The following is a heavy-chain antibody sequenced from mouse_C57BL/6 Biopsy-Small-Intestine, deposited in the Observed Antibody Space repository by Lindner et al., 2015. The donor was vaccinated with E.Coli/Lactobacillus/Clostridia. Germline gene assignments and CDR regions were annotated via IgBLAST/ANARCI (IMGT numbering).Heavy chain of an antibody. CDR1: GYTFTGYW. D-gene: IGHD2-2*01. V-gene: IGHV1-9*01. CDR3: ARLEGYGYDPYYYAMDY. Sequence: VQLQESGAELMKPGASVKLSCKATGYTFTGYWIEWVKQRPGHGLEWIGEILPGSGSTNYNEKFKGKATFTADTSSNTAYMQLSSLTTEDSAIYYCARLEGYGYDPYYYAMDYWGQGTSVTVSS. J-gene: IGHJ4*01. CDR2: ILPGSGST.